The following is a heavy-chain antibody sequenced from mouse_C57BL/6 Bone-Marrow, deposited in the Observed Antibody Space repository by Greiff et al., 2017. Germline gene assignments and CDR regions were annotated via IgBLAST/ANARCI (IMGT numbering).Heavy chain of an antibody. V-gene: IGHV1-5*01. CDR2: IYPGNSDT. Sequence: EVQRVESGTVLARPGASVKMSCKTSGYTFTSYWMHWVKQRPGQGLEWIGAIYPGNSDTSYNQKLKGKAKLSAVTSASTAYMELSSLTNEDSAVYDCTRSYDGYYPWYFDVWGTGTTVTVSS. CDR1: GYTFTSYW. CDR3: TRSYDGYYPWYFDV. D-gene: IGHD2-3*01. J-gene: IGHJ1*03.